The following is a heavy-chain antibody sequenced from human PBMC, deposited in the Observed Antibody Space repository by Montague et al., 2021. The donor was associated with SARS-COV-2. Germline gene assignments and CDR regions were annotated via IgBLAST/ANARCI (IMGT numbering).Heavy chain of an antibody. V-gene: IGHV4-59*01. Sequence: SETLSLTCSVSGASITTYYWSWIRQPPGKGLEWIAYIFHSGHTNYNPSLKSRVAISIDTSRDQFSLSLTSITAADTAVYYCARETYLHSAYYFDYWGLGTLVTVSS. CDR3: ARETYLHSAYYFDY. D-gene: IGHD3-10*01. J-gene: IGHJ4*02. CDR2: IFHSGHT. CDR1: GASITTYY.